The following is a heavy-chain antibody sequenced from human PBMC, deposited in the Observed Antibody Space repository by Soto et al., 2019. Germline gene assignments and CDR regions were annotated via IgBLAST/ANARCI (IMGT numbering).Heavy chain of an antibody. Sequence: TSETLSLTCAVSGGSSSSSNWWSWVRQPPGKGLEWIGEIYHSGSTNYNPSLKSRVTISVDKSKNQFSLKLSSVTAADTAVYYCARVWTTVTNWFDPWGQGTLVTVSS. V-gene: IGHV4-4*02. CDR1: GGSSSSSNW. CDR3: ARVWTTVTNWFDP. D-gene: IGHD4-17*01. CDR2: IYHSGST. J-gene: IGHJ5*02.